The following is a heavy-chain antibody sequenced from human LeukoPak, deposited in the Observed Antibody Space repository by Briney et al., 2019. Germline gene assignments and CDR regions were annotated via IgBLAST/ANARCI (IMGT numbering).Heavy chain of an antibody. Sequence: SVKVSCKASGGTFSSYAISWVRQAPGQGLEWMGGIIPIFGTANYAQKFQGRVTITTDESTSTAYMELSSLRSEDTAVYYCARDGEGGNWFDPWGQGTLVTVSS. J-gene: IGHJ5*02. CDR2: IIPIFGTA. CDR1: GGTFSSYA. V-gene: IGHV1-69*05. D-gene: IGHD3-10*01. CDR3: ARDGEGGNWFDP.